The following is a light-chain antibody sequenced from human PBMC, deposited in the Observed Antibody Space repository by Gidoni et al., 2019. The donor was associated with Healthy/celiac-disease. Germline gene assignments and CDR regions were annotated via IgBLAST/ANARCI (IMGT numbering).Light chain of an antibody. CDR2: KAS. CDR3: QQYNSYSWT. V-gene: IGKV1-5*03. CDR1: QRISSW. J-gene: IGKJ1*01. Sequence: DIQMTQSPSTLSASVGDRVTITCRASQRISSWLAWYQQKPGKAPKLLIYKASSLESGVPSRFSGSGSGTEFTLTISSLQPDDFATYYSQQYNSYSWTFGQGTKVEIK.